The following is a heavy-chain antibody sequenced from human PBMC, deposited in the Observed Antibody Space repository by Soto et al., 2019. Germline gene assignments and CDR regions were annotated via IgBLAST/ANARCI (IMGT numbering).Heavy chain of an antibody. V-gene: IGHV4-4*02. J-gene: IGHJ6*02. CDR2: IYHSGST. D-gene: IGHD6-19*01. CDR1: GGSISSSNW. Sequence: SETLSLTCAVSGGSISSSNWWSWVRQPPGKGLEWIGEIYHSGSTNYNPSLKSRVTISVDKSKNQFSLKLSSVTAADTAVYYCARSDSGWYDYYYYGMDVWGQGTTVTVPS. CDR3: ARSDSGWYDYYYYGMDV.